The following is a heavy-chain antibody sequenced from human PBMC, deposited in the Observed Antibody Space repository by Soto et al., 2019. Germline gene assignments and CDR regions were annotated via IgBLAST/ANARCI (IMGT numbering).Heavy chain of an antibody. D-gene: IGHD5-12*01. CDR2: IYHSGST. CDR3: ARGDSGYDPLDY. V-gene: IGHV4-4*02. J-gene: IGHJ4*02. CDR1: GGSISSSNW. Sequence: QVQLQESGPGLVKPSGTLSLTCAVSGGSISSSNWWSWVRQPPGKGLEWIGEIYHSGSTNYNPSLKRRVTISVDKAKNQFSLKLSSVTAADTAVYYCARGDSGYDPLDYWGQGTLVTVSS.